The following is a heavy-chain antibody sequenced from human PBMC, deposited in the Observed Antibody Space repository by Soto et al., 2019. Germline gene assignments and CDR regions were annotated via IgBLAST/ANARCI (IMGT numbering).Heavy chain of an antibody. CDR2: ISDGGTSI. CDR3: TRTYYYLGTYRFFDY. V-gene: IGHV3-21*01. Sequence: PGGSLRLSCAASGFTFSGYGLNWVRQAPGKGLECVSSISDGGTSIYYADSVRGRFTISRDNAKNSLFLQMNSLRAEDTAVYYCTRTYYYLGTYRFFDYWGQGTQVTVSS. CDR1: GFTFSGYG. J-gene: IGHJ4*02. D-gene: IGHD3-10*01.